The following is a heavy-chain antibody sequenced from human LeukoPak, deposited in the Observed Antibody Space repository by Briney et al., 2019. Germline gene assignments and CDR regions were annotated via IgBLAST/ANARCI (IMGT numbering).Heavy chain of an antibody. J-gene: IGHJ4*02. CDR2: IDSSGNT. V-gene: IGHV4-59*08. D-gene: IGHD4-17*01. CDR1: GGSISNYY. Sequence: SETLSLTCTVSGGSISNYYWSWIRQPPGKGLEWLAYIDSSGNTNYNPSLKGRVIISVDTSKNQFSLKVYSVTAADTAVYYCARHPSWPDYGGTFDYWGQGTPVIVSS. CDR3: ARHPSWPDYGGTFDY.